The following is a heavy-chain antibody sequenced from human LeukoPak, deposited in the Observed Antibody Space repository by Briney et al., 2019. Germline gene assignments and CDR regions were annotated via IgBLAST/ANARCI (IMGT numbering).Heavy chain of an antibody. CDR1: GFPFSNNV. Sequence: PGGSLTLSCTASGFPFSNNVMTWVRQAPGRGLDWLSIISGVVGDTYYAEAVKGGFTNSRENSKNIQYLQMSSVAAEDTAGYNSANAFRYGIIWFGSCDYWGQGALVTVSS. CDR2: ISGVVGDT. CDR3: ANAFRYGIIWFGSCDY. D-gene: IGHD3-10*01. V-gene: IGHV3-23*01. J-gene: IGHJ4*02.